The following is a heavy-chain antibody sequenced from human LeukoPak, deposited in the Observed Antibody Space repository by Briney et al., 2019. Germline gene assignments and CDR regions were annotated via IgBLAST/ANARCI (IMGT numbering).Heavy chain of an antibody. CDR2: IYYSGST. Sequence: SETLSLTSTYSVASTCITICCFGWTRQPPGKGLEWLGSIYYSGSTYYNSSLKSRVTISVDTSKNQFSLRLNSVTAADTAVYYCAREAFCSGGTCYRSDNWGQGTLVTVSS. CDR1: VASTCITICC. V-gene: IGHV4-39*02. J-gene: IGHJ4*02. D-gene: IGHD2-15*01. CDR3: AREAFCSGGTCYRSDN.